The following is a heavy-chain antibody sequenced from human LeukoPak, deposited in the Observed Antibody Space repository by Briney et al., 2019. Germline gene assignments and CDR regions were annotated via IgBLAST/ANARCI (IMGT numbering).Heavy chain of an antibody. CDR3: ARANYYDSSGYYYYTPYFDY. Sequence: ASVKVSCKASGYTFTSYGISWVRQAPGQGLEWMGWISAYNGNTNYAQKLQGRVTVTTDTSTSTAYMELRSLRSDDTAVYYCARANYYDSSGYYYYTPYFDYWGQGTLVTVSS. CDR1: GYTFTSYG. CDR2: ISAYNGNT. D-gene: IGHD3-22*01. V-gene: IGHV1-18*01. J-gene: IGHJ4*02.